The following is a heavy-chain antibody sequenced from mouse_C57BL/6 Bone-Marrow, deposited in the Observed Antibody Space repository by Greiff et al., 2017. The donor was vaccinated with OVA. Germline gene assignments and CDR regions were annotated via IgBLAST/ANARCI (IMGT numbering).Heavy chain of an antibody. CDR3: TRRGERQLRLRGFAY. V-gene: IGHV1-15*01. CDR1: GYTFTDYE. Sequence: QVQLQQSGAELVRPGASVTLSCKASGYTFTDYEMHWVKQTPVHGLEWIGAIDPKTGGTAYNQKFKGKAILTADKSSSTAYMELRSLTSEDSAVYYCTRRGERQLRLRGFAYWGQGTLVTVSA. D-gene: IGHD3-2*02. CDR2: IDPKTGGT. J-gene: IGHJ3*01.